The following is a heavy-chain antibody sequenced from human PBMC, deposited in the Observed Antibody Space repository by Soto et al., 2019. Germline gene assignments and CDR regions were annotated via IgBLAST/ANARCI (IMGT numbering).Heavy chain of an antibody. Sequence: ASVKVSWKASGYTFTSYDINWVRQATGQGLEWMGWMNPNSGNTGYAQKFQGRVTMTRNTSISTAYMELSSLRSEDTAVYYCARVPQIHYDFWSGYITAPSWFDPWGQGTLVTVSS. CDR1: GYTFTSYD. CDR2: MNPNSGNT. V-gene: IGHV1-8*01. D-gene: IGHD3-3*01. CDR3: ARVPQIHYDFWSGYITAPSWFDP. J-gene: IGHJ5*02.